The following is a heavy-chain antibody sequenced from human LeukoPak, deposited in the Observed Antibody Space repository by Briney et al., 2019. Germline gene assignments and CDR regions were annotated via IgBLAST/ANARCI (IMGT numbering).Heavy chain of an antibody. J-gene: IGHJ3*02. Sequence: ASVKFSCKASGYTFTSYAMHWVRQAPGQRLEWMGWSNAGNGNKKYSQEFQGRVTITRDTSASTAYMELSSLRSEDMAVYYCARDSNIRTYYDFWSGYSPAAFDIWGQGTMVTVSS. D-gene: IGHD3-3*01. V-gene: IGHV1-3*02. CDR2: SNAGNGNK. CDR1: GYTFTSYA. CDR3: ARDSNIRTYYDFWSGYSPAAFDI.